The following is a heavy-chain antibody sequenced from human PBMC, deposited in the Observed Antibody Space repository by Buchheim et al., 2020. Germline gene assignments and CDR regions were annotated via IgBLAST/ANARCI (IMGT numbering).Heavy chain of an antibody. Sequence: EVQLVESGGGLVQPGGSLRLSCAASGFTFSSYSMDWVRQAPGKGLEWVSYISNSSNTIYYADSVKGRFTISRDNAKNSLYLQMNSLRAEDTAVYYCASTCSSTSCHSTYGMDVWGQGTT. CDR3: ASTCSSTSCHSTYGMDV. CDR2: ISNSSNTI. V-gene: IGHV3-48*04. CDR1: GFTFSSYS. D-gene: IGHD2-2*01. J-gene: IGHJ6*02.